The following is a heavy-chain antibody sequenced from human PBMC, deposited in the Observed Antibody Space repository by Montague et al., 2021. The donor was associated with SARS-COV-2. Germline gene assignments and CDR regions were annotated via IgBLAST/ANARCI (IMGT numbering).Heavy chain of an antibody. CDR3: ARSLISASGTGSNFDS. CDR1: GGSISDSNYL. V-gene: IGHV4-39*07. Sequence: SETLSLTCTVSGGSISDSNYLWGWIRQPPGKGLEWIGDIHYSGTYYNPSLRSRVTMSRDLSENQFSLRLRFVTAADTALYYCARSLISASGTGSNFDSWGQGTLVAVSS. J-gene: IGHJ4*02. D-gene: IGHD6-13*01. CDR2: IHYSGT.